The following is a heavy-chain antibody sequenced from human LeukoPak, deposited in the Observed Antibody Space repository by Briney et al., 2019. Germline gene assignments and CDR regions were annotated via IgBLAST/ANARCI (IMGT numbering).Heavy chain of an antibody. CDR2: IIPILGIA. J-gene: IGHJ3*02. CDR1: GGTFSSYA. D-gene: IGHD3-22*01. V-gene: IGHV1-69*04. CDR3: ARDQVHRDYYDSSGPVDDDAFDI. Sequence: ASVKVSCKASGGTFSSYAISWVRQAPGQGLEWMGRIIPILGIANYAQKFRGRVTITADKSTSTAYMELSSLRSEDTAVYYCARDQVHRDYYDSSGPVDDDAFDIWGQGTMVTVSS.